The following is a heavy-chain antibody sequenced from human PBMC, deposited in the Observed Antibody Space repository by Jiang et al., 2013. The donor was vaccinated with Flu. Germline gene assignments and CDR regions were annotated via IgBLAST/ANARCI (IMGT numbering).Heavy chain of an antibody. CDR3: ARINSSGYSFDY. CDR1: GGSFSGYY. D-gene: IGHD3-22*01. J-gene: IGHJ4*02. V-gene: IGHV4-34*01. CDR2: INHSGST. Sequence: LLKPSETLSLTCAVYGGSFSGYYWSWIRQPPGKGLEWIGEINHSGSTNYNPSLKSRVTISVDTSKNQFSLKLSSVTAADTAVYYCARINSSGYSFDYWGQGTLVTVSS.